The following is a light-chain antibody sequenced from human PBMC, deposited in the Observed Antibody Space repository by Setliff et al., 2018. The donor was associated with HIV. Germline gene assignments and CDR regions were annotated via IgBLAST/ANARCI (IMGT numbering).Light chain of an antibody. Sequence: ALTQPASVSGSPGQSITISCTGTSSDVGGYSHVSWYQQHPGKAPKLIIYEVRNRPSGVSNRFSGSKSGNTASLTISGLQAEDEADYYCSSYAVTNTLPFGTGTKGTVL. V-gene: IGLV2-14*01. CDR3: SSYAVTNTLP. CDR2: EVR. CDR1: SSDVGGYSH. J-gene: IGLJ1*01.